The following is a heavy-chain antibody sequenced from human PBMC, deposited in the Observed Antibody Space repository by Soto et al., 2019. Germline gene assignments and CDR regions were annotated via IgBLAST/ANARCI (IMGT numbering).Heavy chain of an antibody. V-gene: IGHV4-4*02. Sequence: SETLSLTCAVSGGSISSSNWWSWVRQPPGKGLEWIGEIYHSGSTNYNPSLKSRVTISVDKSKNQFSLKLSSVTAADTAVYYCAATYYDILTGYYSGNWFDPWGQGTLVTVSS. J-gene: IGHJ5*02. CDR2: IYHSGST. CDR3: AATYYDILTGYYSGNWFDP. D-gene: IGHD3-9*01. CDR1: GGSISSSNW.